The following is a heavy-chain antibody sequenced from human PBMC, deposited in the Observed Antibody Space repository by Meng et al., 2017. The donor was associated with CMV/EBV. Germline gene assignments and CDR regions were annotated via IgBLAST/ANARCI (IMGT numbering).Heavy chain of an antibody. CDR1: GFIFTDHY. Sequence: GESLKISCAASGFIFTDHYMDWVRQVPGKGLEWVGRIKNKHNGYTTEYAASVKGRFIISREDLKNSVFLQMDSLKTEDTAVYYCVRGVSMVREGHYYYYNDMDVWGRGTTVTVSS. D-gene: IGHD3-10*01. CDR3: VRGVSMVREGHYYYYNDMDV. J-gene: IGHJ6*02. V-gene: IGHV3-72*01. CDR2: IKNKHNGYTT.